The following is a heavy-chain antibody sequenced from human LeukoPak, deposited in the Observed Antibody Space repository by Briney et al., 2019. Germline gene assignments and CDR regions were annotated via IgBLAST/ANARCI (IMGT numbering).Heavy chain of an antibody. Sequence: GGSLRLSCAASGFTFSSYDMHWVRQAPGKGLEWVAVISYHERNKYYADSMKDRFIISRDNSKNTLYLQMNSLRPEDTAVYYCAKDGDLYFEYWGQGALVTVSS. CDR1: GFTFSSYD. CDR2: ISYHERNK. CDR3: AKDGDLYFEY. V-gene: IGHV3-30*18. J-gene: IGHJ4*02. D-gene: IGHD3-3*01.